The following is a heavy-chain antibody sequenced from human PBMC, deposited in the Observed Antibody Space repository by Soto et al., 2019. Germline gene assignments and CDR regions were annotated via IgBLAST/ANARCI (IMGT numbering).Heavy chain of an antibody. Sequence: PSETLSLTCTVSGGSISSYYWSWIRQPPGKGLEWIGSIYYSGSTNYNPSLKSRVTISVDTSKNQFSLKLSSVTAADTAVYYCARRQSSSWYGLWGQGTLVTVSS. CDR1: GGSISSYY. J-gene: IGHJ4*02. D-gene: IGHD6-13*01. CDR3: ARRQSSSWYGL. V-gene: IGHV4-59*08. CDR2: IYYSGST.